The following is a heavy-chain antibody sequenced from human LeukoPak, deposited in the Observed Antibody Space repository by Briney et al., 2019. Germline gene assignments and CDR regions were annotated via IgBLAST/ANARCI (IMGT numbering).Heavy chain of an antibody. CDR3: AIGLAAIIGGDFDY. Sequence: ASVKVSCKASGGTFSSYAISWVQQAPGQGLEWMGGIIPIFGTANYAQKFQGRVTITTDESTSTAYMELSSLRSEDTAVYYCAIGLAAIIGGDFDYWGQGTLVTVSS. D-gene: IGHD2-2*01. J-gene: IGHJ4*02. CDR2: IIPIFGTA. CDR1: GGTFSSYA. V-gene: IGHV1-69*05.